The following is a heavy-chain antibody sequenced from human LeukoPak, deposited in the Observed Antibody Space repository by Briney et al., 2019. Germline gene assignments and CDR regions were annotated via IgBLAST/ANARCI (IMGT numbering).Heavy chain of an antibody. J-gene: IGHJ5*02. CDR3: AKDRSGGWYPSFDP. Sequence: GGSLRLSCAASGCTFSSYGMHWVRQAPGKGLEWVAVRSYDGSNKYYADSVKGRFTISRDNSKNTLYLQMNSLRAEDTAVYYCAKDRSGGWYPSFDPWGQGTLVTVSS. D-gene: IGHD6-19*01. V-gene: IGHV3-30*18. CDR1: GCTFSSYG. CDR2: RSYDGSNK.